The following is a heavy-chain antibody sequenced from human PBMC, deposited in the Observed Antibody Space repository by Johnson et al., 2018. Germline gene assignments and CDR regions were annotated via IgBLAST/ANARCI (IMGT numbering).Heavy chain of an antibody. CDR1: GYNFPNYW. CDR2: IYSGKSNR. V-gene: IGHV5-51*01. Sequence: VQLVQSGAEVKKXGESXKIXCRGSGYNFPNYWIGWVRQTSGKGLSWIGIIYSGKSNRRYSPSFEGQVTISVDKSINTAYFQWSSLKASDTAMYYCVRQGQNKTGRYWLDPWGQGTLVNVSS. J-gene: IGHJ5*02. CDR3: VRQGQNKTGRYWLDP. D-gene: IGHD3-9*01.